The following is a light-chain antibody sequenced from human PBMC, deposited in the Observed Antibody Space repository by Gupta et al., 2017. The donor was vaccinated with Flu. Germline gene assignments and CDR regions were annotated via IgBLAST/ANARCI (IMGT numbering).Light chain of an antibody. J-gene: IGLJ3*02. CDR2: EVS. CDR1: SSAIGAYNY. V-gene: IGLV2-14*01. CDR3: SSYTGSGKV. Sequence: QSALTQPASVSGSPGQSITISCTGTSSAIGAYNYVSWHHQPPNKAPRLMIYEVSNRPAGVSNRFSGSKSGNTASLTISGPQAEDEDDYYCSSYTGSGKVFGGGTKVAVL.